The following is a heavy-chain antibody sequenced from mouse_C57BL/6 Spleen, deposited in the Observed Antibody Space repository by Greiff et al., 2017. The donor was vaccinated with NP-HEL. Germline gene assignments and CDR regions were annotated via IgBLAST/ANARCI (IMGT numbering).Heavy chain of an antibody. CDR2: IYPRSGNT. CDR1: GYTFTSYG. D-gene: IGHD1-1*01. V-gene: IGHV1-81*01. CDR3: ARRFITTVVATPHWYFDV. J-gene: IGHJ1*03. Sequence: VQLVESGAELARPGASVKLSCKASGYTFTSYGISWVKQRTGQGLEWIGEIYPRSGNTYYNEKFKGKATLTADKSSSTAYMELRSLTSEDSAVYFCARRFITTVVATPHWYFDVWGTGTTVTVSS.